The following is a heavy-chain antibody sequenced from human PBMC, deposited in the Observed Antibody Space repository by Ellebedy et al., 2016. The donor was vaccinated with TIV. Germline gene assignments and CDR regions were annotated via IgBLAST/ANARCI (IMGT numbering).Heavy chain of an antibody. V-gene: IGHV3-33*01. J-gene: IGHJ4*02. Sequence: GESLKISCIASGFTFSNYGMHWVRQAPGKGLEWVAIIWYDGSNKYYADSVKGRFTISRDNARKSLFLEMNSLRAEDTAVYYCARGAYNSGSYDSYFDFWGQGTLVTVSS. D-gene: IGHD3-10*01. CDR2: IWYDGSNK. CDR1: GFTFSNYG. CDR3: ARGAYNSGSYDSYFDF.